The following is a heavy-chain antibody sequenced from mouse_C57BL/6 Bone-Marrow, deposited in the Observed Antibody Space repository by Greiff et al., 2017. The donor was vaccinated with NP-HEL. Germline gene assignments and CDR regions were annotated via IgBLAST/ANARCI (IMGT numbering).Heavy chain of an antibody. J-gene: IGHJ2*01. CDR2: IDPSDSYT. CDR3: ARGYYDYDVGY. V-gene: IGHV1-50*01. D-gene: IGHD2-4*01. CDR1: GYTFTSYW. Sequence: QVQLQRPGAELVKPGASVKLSCKASGYTFTSYWMQWVKQRPGQGLEWIGEIDPSDSYTNYNQKFKGKATLTVDTSSSTAYMQLSSLTSEDSAVYYCARGYYDYDVGYWGQGTTLTVSS.